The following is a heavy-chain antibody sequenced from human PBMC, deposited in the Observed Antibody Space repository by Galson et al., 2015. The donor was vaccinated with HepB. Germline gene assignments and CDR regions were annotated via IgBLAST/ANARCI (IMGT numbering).Heavy chain of an antibody. Sequence: SLRLSCAASGFTFSAYSINWVRQAPGKGLEWISYISSSSATIYYADSVKGRFTVSRDTGNDSLYLQMNSLRDEDTAVYYCARDGYCSGGRCDSSAFDLWGQGTMVTVSS. J-gene: IGHJ3*01. D-gene: IGHD2-15*01. CDR1: GFTFSAYS. V-gene: IGHV3-48*02. CDR3: ARDGYCSGGRCDSSAFDL. CDR2: ISSSSATI.